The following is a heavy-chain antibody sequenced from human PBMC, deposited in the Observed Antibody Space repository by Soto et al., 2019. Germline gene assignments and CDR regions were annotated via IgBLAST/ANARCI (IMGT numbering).Heavy chain of an antibody. CDR1: GFTFSSYL. Sequence: PGGSLRLSCAASGFTFSSYLMSWVRQAPGKGLEWVANIKQDGSEKYYVDSVKGRFTISRDNAKNSLYLQMNSLRAEDTAVYYCAGYDQPFDYWGQGTLVTVSS. CDR3: AGYDQPFDY. J-gene: IGHJ4*02. D-gene: IGHD2-2*01. CDR2: IKQDGSEK. V-gene: IGHV3-7*01.